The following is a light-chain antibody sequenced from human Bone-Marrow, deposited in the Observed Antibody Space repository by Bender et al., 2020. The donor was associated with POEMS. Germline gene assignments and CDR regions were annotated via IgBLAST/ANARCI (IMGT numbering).Light chain of an antibody. CDR3: SSYDTTTTLFV. J-gene: IGLJ1*01. CDR1: NTDLGPHSV. V-gene: IGLV2-23*02. CDR2: GDS. Sequence: QSVLTQPASVSESPGQSITVSCTGDNTDLGPHSVVSWYQQHPGRVPKLMIYGDSKRPSGVSDRFSASKSGSTASLTISGLQAEDEADYYCSSYDTTTTLFVFGSGTKVSVL.